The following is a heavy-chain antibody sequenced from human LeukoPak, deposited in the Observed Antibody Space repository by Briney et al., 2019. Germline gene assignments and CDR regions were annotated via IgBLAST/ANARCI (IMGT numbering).Heavy chain of an antibody. V-gene: IGHV3-21*01. CDR1: GFTFSSYS. D-gene: IGHD3-9*01. CDR3: ARADGDILTGSNAFDI. J-gene: IGHJ3*02. CDR2: ISSSSSYI. Sequence: GGSLRLSCAASGFTFSSYSMNWVRQAPGKGPEWVSSISSSSSYIYYADSVKGRFTISRDNAKNSLYLQMNSLRAEDTAVYYCARADGDILTGSNAFDIWGQGTMVTVSS.